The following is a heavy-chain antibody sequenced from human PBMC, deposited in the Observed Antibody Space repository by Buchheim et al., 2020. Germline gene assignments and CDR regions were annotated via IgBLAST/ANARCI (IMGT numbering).Heavy chain of an antibody. J-gene: IGHJ3*02. V-gene: IGHV4-34*01. Sequence: QVQLQQWGAGLLKPSETLSLTCAVYGGSFSGYYWSWIRQPPGKGLEWIGEINHSGSTNYNPSLKSRVTISVDKSKNQFSLKLSSVTAADTAVYYCASTSSYGDYAFDIWGQGT. D-gene: IGHD4-17*01. CDR3: ASTSSYGDYAFDI. CDR2: INHSGST. CDR1: GGSFSGYY.